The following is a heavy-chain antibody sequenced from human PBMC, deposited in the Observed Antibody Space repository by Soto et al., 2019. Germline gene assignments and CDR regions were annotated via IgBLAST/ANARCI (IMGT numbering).Heavy chain of an antibody. D-gene: IGHD3-10*01. CDR3: AREVGSYYLDY. Sequence: PSETLSLTCTVSGGSISSYYWSWIRQPPGKGLEWIGYIYYSGSTNYNPSLKSRVTISVDTSKNQFSLKLSSVTAADTAVYYCAREVGSYYLDYWGQGTLVTVSS. V-gene: IGHV4-59*01. J-gene: IGHJ4*02. CDR1: GGSISSYY. CDR2: IYYSGST.